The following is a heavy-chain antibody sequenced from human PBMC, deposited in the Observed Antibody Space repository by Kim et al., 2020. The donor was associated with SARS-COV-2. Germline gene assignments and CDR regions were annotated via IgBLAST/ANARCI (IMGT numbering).Heavy chain of an antibody. Sequence: SETLSLTCAVSGGFISSSNWWSWVRQPPGKGLEWIGEIYHSGSTNYNPSLKSRVTISVDKSKNQFSLKLSSVTAADTAVYYCASVGAENCGGDCYSGFFGYWGQGTLVTVSS. CDR1: GGFISSSNW. J-gene: IGHJ4*02. CDR3: ASVGAENCGGDCYSGFFGY. D-gene: IGHD2-21*02. CDR2: IYHSGST. V-gene: IGHV4-4*02.